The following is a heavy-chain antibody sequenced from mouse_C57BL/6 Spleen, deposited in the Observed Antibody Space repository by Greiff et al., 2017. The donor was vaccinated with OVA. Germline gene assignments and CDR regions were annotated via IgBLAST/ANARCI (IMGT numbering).Heavy chain of an antibody. CDR3: HYYGSSSWFAY. J-gene: IGHJ3*01. V-gene: IGHV1-50*01. D-gene: IGHD1-1*01. CDR1: GYTFTSYW. CDR2: IDPSDSDT. Sequence: QVQLQQPGAELVKPGASVKLSCKASGYTFTSYWMQWVKQRPGQGLEWIGEIDPSDSDTNYNQKFKGKATLTVDTSSSTAYMQLSSLTSEDSAVYYCHYYGSSSWFAYWGQGTLVTVSA.